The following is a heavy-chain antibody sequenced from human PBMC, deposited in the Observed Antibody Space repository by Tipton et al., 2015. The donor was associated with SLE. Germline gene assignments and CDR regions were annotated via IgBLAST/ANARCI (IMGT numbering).Heavy chain of an antibody. CDR1: GGSITNHY. D-gene: IGHD3-10*01. CDR3: ARARGSNWFDP. CDR2: IHYSGTT. V-gene: IGHV4-59*11. J-gene: IGHJ5*02. Sequence: TLSLTCTVSGGSITNHYWNWIRQPPGKGLEWIGYIHYSGTTHDNPSLKSRVTMSVDMSKNQFSLRLTSVTAADTAVYYCARARGSNWFDPWGQGTLVTVSS.